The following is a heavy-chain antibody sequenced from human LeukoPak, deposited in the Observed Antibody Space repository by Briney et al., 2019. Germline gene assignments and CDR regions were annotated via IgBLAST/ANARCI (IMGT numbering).Heavy chain of an antibody. V-gene: IGHV1-69*04. J-gene: IGHJ4*02. CDR1: GGTFSSYA. CDR3: AGPTTTPGSPVGY. D-gene: IGHD1-26*01. Sequence: GASVRVSCKASGGTFSSYAISWVRQAPGQGLEWMGRIIPILGIANYAQKFQGRVTITADKSTSTAYMELSSLRSEDTAVYYCAGPTTTPGSPVGYWGQGTLVTVSS. CDR2: IIPILGIA.